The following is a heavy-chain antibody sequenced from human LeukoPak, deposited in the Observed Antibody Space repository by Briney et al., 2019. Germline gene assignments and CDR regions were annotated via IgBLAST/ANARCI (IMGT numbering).Heavy chain of an antibody. J-gene: IGHJ4*02. CDR3: ARGAPGDDYFDY. V-gene: IGHV1-8*01. CDR2: MNPNSGNT. Sequence: ASVKVSCKASGYTFTSYDINWVRQATGQGLEWMGWMNPNSGNTGYAQKFQGRVTMTRNTSISTAYMELSSLRSEDTAVYYCARGAPGDDYFDYWGQGTLDTVSS. D-gene: IGHD3-16*01. CDR1: GYTFTSYD.